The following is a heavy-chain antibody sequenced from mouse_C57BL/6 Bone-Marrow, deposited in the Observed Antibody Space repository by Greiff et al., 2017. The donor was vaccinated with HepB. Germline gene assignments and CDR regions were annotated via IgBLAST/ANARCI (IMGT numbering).Heavy chain of an antibody. D-gene: IGHD1-1*01. CDR1: GYTFTSYW. V-gene: IGHV1-50*01. CDR2: IDPSDSYT. J-gene: IGHJ1*03. Sequence: VQLQQPGAELVKPGASVKLSCKASGYTFTSYWMQWVKQRPGQGLEWIGEIDPSDSYTNYNQKFKGKATLTVDTSSSTAYMQLSSLTSEDSAVYYCTRGVYYGSTHWYFDVWGTGTTVTVSS. CDR3: TRGVYYGSTHWYFDV.